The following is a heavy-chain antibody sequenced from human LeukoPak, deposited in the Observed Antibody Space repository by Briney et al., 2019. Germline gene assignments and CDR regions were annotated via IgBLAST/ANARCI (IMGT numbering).Heavy chain of an antibody. CDR2: IDGDGRST. D-gene: IGHD3-9*01. V-gene: IGHV3-74*03. CDR3: ARGSFGDDIEC. J-gene: IGHJ4*02. Sequence: GGSLRLSCAASAFTFSSYWMHWVRHAHGKGLVWVSRIDGDGRSTMYADFVKGRFTISRDNAKNTLYLQMNSLRAEHTAVYYCARGSFGDDIECWGEGTLGTVSA. CDR1: AFTFSSYW.